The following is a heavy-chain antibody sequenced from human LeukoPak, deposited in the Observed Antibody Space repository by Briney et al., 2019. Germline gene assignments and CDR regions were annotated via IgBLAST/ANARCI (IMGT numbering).Heavy chain of an antibody. V-gene: IGHV4-38-2*02. CDR2: IYHSGST. CDR3: ASGGRWELTNYYFDY. CDR1: GYSISSGYY. D-gene: IGHD1-26*01. J-gene: IGHJ4*02. Sequence: SETLSLTCTVSGYSISSGYYWGSIRQPPGKGLEWIGSIYHSGSTYYNPSLKSRVTISVDASKNQFSLKLSSVTAADTAVYYCASGGRWELTNYYFDYWGQGTLVTVSS.